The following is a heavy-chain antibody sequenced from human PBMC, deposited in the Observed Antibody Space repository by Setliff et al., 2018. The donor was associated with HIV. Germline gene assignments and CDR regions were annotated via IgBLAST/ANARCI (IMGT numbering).Heavy chain of an antibody. Sequence: ASVKVSCKVFGFTLSEVSIHWVRQAPGKGLEWMGYFDPQDGETVYAQKFQGRVTMTEDTSIDTAYMELTRLRSEDTAVYYCAIDGAGGWQRPMPDYWGQGTLVTVSS. J-gene: IGHJ4*02. CDR1: GFTLSEVS. D-gene: IGHD2-2*01. CDR2: FDPQDGET. CDR3: AIDGAGGWQRPMPDY. V-gene: IGHV1-24*01.